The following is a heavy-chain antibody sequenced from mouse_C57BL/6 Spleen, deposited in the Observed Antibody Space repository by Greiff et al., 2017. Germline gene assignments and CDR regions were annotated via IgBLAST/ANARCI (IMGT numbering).Heavy chain of an antibody. CDR2: IHPSDSDT. CDR1: GYTFTSYW. J-gene: IGHJ4*01. V-gene: IGHV1-74*01. CDR3: AREGAYYGSSYDAMDY. D-gene: IGHD1-1*01. Sequence: QVQLQQPGAELVKPGASVKVSCKASGYTFTSYWMHWVKQRPGQGLEWIGRIHPSDSDTNYNQKFKGKATLTVDKSSSTAYMQLSSLTSEDSAVYFCAREGAYYGSSYDAMDYWGQGTSVTVSS.